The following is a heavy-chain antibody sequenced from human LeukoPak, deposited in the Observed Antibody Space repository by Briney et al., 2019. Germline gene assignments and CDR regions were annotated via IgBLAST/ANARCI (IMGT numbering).Heavy chain of an antibody. Sequence: SETLSLTCTVSGGSISSSSYYWGWIRQPPGNGLEWIGSIYYSGSTYYNPSLKSRVTISVDASKNQFSLKLSSVTAADTAVYYCARDPGYYDILTGYLRVGNWFDPWGQGTLVTVSS. CDR3: ARDPGYYDILTGYLRVGNWFDP. CDR1: GGSISSSSYY. D-gene: IGHD3-9*01. V-gene: IGHV4-39*07. J-gene: IGHJ5*02. CDR2: IYYSGST.